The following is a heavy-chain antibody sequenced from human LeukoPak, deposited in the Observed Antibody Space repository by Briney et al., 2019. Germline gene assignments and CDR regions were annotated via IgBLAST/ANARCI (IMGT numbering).Heavy chain of an antibody. Sequence: PETLSLTCAVYGGSFSGYYWSWIRQPPGKGLEWIGEINHSGSTNYNPSLKSRVTISVDTSKNQFSLKLTSVTAADTAVYYCARVRAYYYGSGSYGSNWFDPWGQGTLVTVSS. CDR3: ARVRAYYYGSGSYGSNWFDP. CDR1: GGSFSGYY. J-gene: IGHJ5*02. D-gene: IGHD3-10*01. V-gene: IGHV4-34*01. CDR2: INHSGST.